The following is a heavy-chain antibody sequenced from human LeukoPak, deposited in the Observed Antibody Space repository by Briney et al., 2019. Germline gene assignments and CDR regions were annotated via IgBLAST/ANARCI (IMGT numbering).Heavy chain of an antibody. D-gene: IGHD4-17*01. Sequence: GRSLRLSCAASGFTFDDYAMHWVRQAPGKGLEWVSGISWNSGSIGYADSVKGRFTISRDNAKNSLYLQMNCLRAEDTALYYCAKGRAATVSAAEFDYWGQGTLVTVSS. CDR2: ISWNSGSI. J-gene: IGHJ4*02. CDR1: GFTFDDYA. V-gene: IGHV3-9*01. CDR3: AKGRAATVSAAEFDY.